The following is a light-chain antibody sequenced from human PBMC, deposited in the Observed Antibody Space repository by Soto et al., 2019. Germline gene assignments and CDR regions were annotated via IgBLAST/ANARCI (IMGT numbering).Light chain of an antibody. V-gene: IGLV1-40*01. CDR2: GNS. J-gene: IGLJ2*01. Sequence: QSVLTQPPSVSGAPGQRVTISCTGSSSNIGAGYDVHWYQQLPGTAPKLLIYGNSNRPSGVPDRFSGSKSGTSASLAITGLQAADEADYYGQSYDSSLSGSVVFGGGTSSPS. CDR1: SSNIGAGYD. CDR3: QSYDSSLSGSVV.